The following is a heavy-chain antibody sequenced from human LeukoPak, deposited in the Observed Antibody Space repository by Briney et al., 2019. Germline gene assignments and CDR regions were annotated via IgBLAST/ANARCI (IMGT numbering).Heavy chain of an antibody. D-gene: IGHD3-22*01. J-gene: IGHJ1*01. CDR2: INPSGGST. CDR3: AREGYYDSSGPNWNFQH. CDR1: GYTFTSYY. V-gene: IGHV1-46*01. Sequence: GASVKVSCKASGYTFTSYYMHWVRQAPGQGLEWMGIINPSGGSTSYAQKFQGRVTMTRDTSTSTVYMELSSLRSEDTAVYYCAREGYYDSSGPNWNFQHWGQGTLVTVSS.